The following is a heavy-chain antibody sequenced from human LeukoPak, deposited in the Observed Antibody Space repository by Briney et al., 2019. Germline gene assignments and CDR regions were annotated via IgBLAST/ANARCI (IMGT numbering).Heavy chain of an antibody. CDR3: ARGLAAAGKRRFDP. CDR2: INHSGST. Sequence: SETLSLTFAVYGGSFSGYYWSWIRQPPGKGLEWIGEINHSGSTNYNPSLKSRVTISVDTSKNQFSLKLSSVTGADTAVYYSARGLAAAGKRRFDPWGQGTLVTVSS. D-gene: IGHD6-13*01. V-gene: IGHV4-34*01. CDR1: GGSFSGYY. J-gene: IGHJ5*02.